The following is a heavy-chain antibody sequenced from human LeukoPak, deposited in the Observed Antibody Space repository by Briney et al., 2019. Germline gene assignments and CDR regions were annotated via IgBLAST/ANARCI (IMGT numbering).Heavy chain of an antibody. CDR1: GFTFSSYA. CDR2: ISGSGGST. Sequence: GGSLRLSCAASGFTFSSYAMSWVRQAPGKGLEWVSAISGSGGSTYYADSVKGRFTISRDNSKNTLYLQMNSLRAEDTAVYYCAKDPGSALAQGSSWYAVLYCYYGMDVGGKGTTVTVSS. D-gene: IGHD6-13*01. CDR3: AKDPGSALAQGSSWYAVLYCYYGMDV. V-gene: IGHV3-23*01. J-gene: IGHJ6*04.